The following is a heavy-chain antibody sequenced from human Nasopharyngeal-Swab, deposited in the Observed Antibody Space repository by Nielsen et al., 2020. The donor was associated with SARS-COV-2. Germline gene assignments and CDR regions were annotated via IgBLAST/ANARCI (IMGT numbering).Heavy chain of an antibody. J-gene: IGHJ4*02. CDR3: ARDEDCGGDCYKGEWTLGDC. V-gene: IGHV1-69*06. Sequence: WVRQAPGQGLEWMGGIIPIFGTANYAQKFQGRVTITADKSTSTAYMELSSLRSEDTAVYYCARDEDCGGDCYKGEWTLGDCWGQGTLVTVSS. D-gene: IGHD2-21*01. CDR2: IIPIFGTA.